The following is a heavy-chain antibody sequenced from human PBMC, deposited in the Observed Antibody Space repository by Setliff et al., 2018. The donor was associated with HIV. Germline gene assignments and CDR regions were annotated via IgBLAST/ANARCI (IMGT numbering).Heavy chain of an antibody. CDR1: GGSISSSSYY. D-gene: IGHD6-6*01. J-gene: IGHJ4*02. CDR3: ARHSGAPYSSSSGLFDY. CDR2: IYYTGST. Sequence: ASETLSLTCTVSGGSISSSSYYWGWIRQPPGKGLEWIESIYYTGSTYYNPSLESRVTMSVDTSKNQFSLRLSSVTAADTAVYYCARHSGAPYSSSSGLFDYWGQGTLVTVSS. V-gene: IGHV4-39*01.